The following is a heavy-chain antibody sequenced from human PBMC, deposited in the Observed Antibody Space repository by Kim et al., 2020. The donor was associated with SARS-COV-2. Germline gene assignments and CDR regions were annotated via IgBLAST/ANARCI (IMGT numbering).Heavy chain of an antibody. CDR3: ARDRGTYYYDSIVYTPKDY. CDR2: ISGYNGNT. D-gene: IGHD3-22*01. V-gene: IGHV1-18*01. Sequence: ASVKVSCKTSGYTFTRYGISWVRQAPGQGPEWMGWISGYNGNTNYAQNLQGRVTMTTDPSTTTAYMELRSLRSDDTAVYYCARDRGTYYYDSIVYTPKDYWGQGTLVTVSS. J-gene: IGHJ4*02. CDR1: GYTFTRYG.